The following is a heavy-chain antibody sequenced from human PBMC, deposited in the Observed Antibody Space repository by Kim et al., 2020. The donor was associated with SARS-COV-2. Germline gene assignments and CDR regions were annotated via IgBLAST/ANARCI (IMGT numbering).Heavy chain of an antibody. CDR3: ARDYYGSGTPGHFDY. J-gene: IGHJ4*02. V-gene: IGHV3-30-3*01. Sequence: GGSLRLSCAASGFTFSSYAMHWVRQAPGKGLEWVAVISYDGSNKYYADSVKGRFTISRDNSKNTLYLQMNSLRAEDTAVYYCARDYYGSGTPGHFDYWGQGTLVTVSS. CDR2: ISYDGSNK. D-gene: IGHD3-10*01. CDR1: GFTFSSYA.